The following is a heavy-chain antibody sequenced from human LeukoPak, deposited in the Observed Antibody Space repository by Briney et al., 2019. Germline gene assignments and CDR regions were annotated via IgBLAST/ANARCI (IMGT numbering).Heavy chain of an antibody. J-gene: IGHJ3*02. Sequence: SETLSLTCAVYGGSFSGYYWSWIRQPPGKGLEWIGYIYYSGSTNYNPSLKSRVTISVDTSKNQFSLKLSSVTAADTAVYYCARDRFGGYGAFDIWGQGTMVTVSS. CDR3: ARDRFGGYGAFDI. CDR2: IYYSGST. D-gene: IGHD3-22*01. V-gene: IGHV4-59*01. CDR1: GGSFSGYY.